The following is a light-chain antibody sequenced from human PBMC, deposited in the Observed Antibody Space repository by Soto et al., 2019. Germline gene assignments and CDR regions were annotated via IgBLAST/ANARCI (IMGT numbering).Light chain of an antibody. Sequence: QSALTQPPSASGSPGQSVTISCTGTSSDVGGYNYVSWYQQHPGKAPKLMIYEVSKRHSGVPDRFSGSKSGNTTSLTVSGLQAEDEADYYCSSYAGSHNVVFGGGTKVTVL. CDR1: SSDVGGYNY. CDR2: EVS. CDR3: SSYAGSHNVV. J-gene: IGLJ2*01. V-gene: IGLV2-8*01.